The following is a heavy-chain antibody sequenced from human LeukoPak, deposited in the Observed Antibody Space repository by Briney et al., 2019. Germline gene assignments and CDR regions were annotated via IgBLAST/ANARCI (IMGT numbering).Heavy chain of an antibody. Sequence: GGSLRLFCAASGFTFDDYGMSWVRQAPGKGLEWVSGINWNGGSTGYADSVKGRFTISRDNAKNSLYLQMNSLRAEDAALYYCARDRGFLDFDYWGQGTLVTVSS. CDR2: INWNGGST. J-gene: IGHJ4*02. V-gene: IGHV3-20*04. CDR3: ARDRGFLDFDY. CDR1: GFTFDDYG. D-gene: IGHD3-10*01.